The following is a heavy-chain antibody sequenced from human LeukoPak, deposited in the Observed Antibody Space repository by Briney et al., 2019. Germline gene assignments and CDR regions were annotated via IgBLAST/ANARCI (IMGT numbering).Heavy chain of an antibody. CDR3: ARAHYSSTWFPFDY. CDR1: GYTFTDYY. J-gene: IGHJ4*02. V-gene: IGHV1-2*02. CDR2: INPHSGGT. D-gene: IGHD6-13*01. Sequence: ASVKVSCKASGYTFTDYYIYWVRQAPGQGLEWMGWINPHSGGTNYAQKFQDRVTATRDTSISTAYMDLSRLTSDDTAVYYCARAHYSSTWFPFDYWGQGTLLTVSS.